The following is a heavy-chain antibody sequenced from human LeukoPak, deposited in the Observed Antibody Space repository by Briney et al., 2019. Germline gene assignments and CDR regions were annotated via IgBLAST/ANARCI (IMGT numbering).Heavy chain of an antibody. CDR3: ARVSFSYYYDSSGHYYFDY. D-gene: IGHD3-22*01. Sequence: ASVKVSCKASGYTFTSYGISWVRQAPGQGLGWMGWISAYNGNTNCAQKLQDRVTMTTDTSTSTAYMELRSLRSDDTAVYYCARVSFSYYYDSSGHYYFDYWGQGTLVTVSS. CDR1: GYTFTSYG. CDR2: ISAYNGNT. V-gene: IGHV1-18*01. J-gene: IGHJ4*02.